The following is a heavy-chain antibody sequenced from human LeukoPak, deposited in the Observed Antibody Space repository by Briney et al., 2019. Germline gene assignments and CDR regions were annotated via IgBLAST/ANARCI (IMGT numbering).Heavy chain of an antibody. CDR2: ISGSGGST. CDR3: ARESSRETMVVTPTDY. J-gene: IGHJ4*02. Sequence: GGSLRLSCAASGFTFSSYAMSWVRQAPGKGLEWVSAISGSGGSTYYADSVKGRFTISRDNSKNTLYLQMNSLRAEDTAVYYCARESSRETMVVTPTDYWGQGTLVTVSS. D-gene: IGHD4-23*01. V-gene: IGHV3-23*01. CDR1: GFTFSSYA.